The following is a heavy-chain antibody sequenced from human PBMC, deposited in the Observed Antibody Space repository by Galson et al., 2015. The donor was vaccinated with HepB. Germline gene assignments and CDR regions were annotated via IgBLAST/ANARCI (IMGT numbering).Heavy chain of an antibody. CDR1: GVPFGGSA. CDR3: TRRNSSSSSFDY. V-gene: IGHV3-73*01. J-gene: IGHJ4*02. D-gene: IGHD6-6*01. CDR2: IRRKANSYAT. Sequence: SLRLSCAASGVPFGGSAMAWVRPAFGEGVGWGGRIRRKANSYATAYAASVKGRFTISRDDSKNTAYLQMNSLKTEDTAVYYCTRRNSSSSSFDYWGQGTLVTVSS.